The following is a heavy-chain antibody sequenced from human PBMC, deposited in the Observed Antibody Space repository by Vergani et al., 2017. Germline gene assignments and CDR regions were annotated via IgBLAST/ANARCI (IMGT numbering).Heavy chain of an antibody. Sequence: QLQLQESGPGLVKPSETLSLTCTVSGGSISSSSYYWGWIRQPPGKGLEWIGYIYSTGSTNYNPSLNSRVTMSVDTSKNQFSLKLRSVTAADTAVYYCARDPYPKGYGMDVWGQGTTVTVSS. CDR2: IYSTGST. J-gene: IGHJ6*02. CDR1: GGSISSSSYY. V-gene: IGHV4-61*05. CDR3: ARDPYPKGYGMDV.